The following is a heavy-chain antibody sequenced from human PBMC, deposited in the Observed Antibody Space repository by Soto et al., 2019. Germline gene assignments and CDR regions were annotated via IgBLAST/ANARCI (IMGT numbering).Heavy chain of an antibody. D-gene: IGHD3-10*01. V-gene: IGHV3-30*18. CDR2: ISYDGSNR. CDR3: AKDEVRTPSLYAMDV. J-gene: IGHJ6*02. CDR1: GFTVSTYG. Sequence: GGSLRLSCAASGFTVSTYGMHWVRQAPGRGLEWVALISYDGSNRNSADSVKGRFTISRDNSKNTLYLQMNSLRVEDTAVYYCAKDEVRTPSLYAMDVWGQGTTVTVS.